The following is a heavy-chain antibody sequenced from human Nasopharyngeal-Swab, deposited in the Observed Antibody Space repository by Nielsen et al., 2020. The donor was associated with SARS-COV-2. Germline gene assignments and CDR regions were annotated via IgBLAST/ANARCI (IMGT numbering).Heavy chain of an antibody. V-gene: IGHV5-10-1*01. Sequence: GGSLRLSCKGSGYSFTSYWISWVRQMPGKGLEWMGRIDPSDSYTNYSPSFQGHVTISADKSISTAYLQWSSLKASDTAMYYCARHGNIVVAPADYWGQGTLVTVSS. D-gene: IGHD2-21*01. J-gene: IGHJ4*02. CDR2: IDPSDSYT. CDR3: ARHGNIVVAPADY. CDR1: GYSFTSYW.